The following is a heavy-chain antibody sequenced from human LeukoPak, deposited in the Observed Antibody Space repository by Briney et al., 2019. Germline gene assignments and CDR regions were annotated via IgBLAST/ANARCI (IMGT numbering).Heavy chain of an antibody. J-gene: IGHJ4*02. CDR2: IYSGGST. Sequence: GGSLRLSCAASGFTVSSNYMSWVRQAPGKGLEWVSVIYSGGSTYYADSVKGRFTISRDNSKNTLYLQMNSLRAEDTAVYYCARDRRRPLGSPGFDYWGQGTLVTVSS. CDR3: ARDRRRPLGSPGFDY. CDR1: GFTVSSNY. V-gene: IGHV3-66*01.